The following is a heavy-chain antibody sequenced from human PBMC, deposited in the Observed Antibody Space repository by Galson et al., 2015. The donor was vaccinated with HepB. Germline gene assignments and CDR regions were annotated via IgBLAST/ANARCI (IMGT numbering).Heavy chain of an antibody. V-gene: IGHV3-7*05. CDR2: IKQDGSEK. J-gene: IGHJ6*02. D-gene: IGHD2-15*01. CDR3: ARALDIVVVVAATPATGGMDV. Sequence: SLRLSCAASGFTFSSYWMSWVRQAPGKGLEWVANIKQDGSEKYYVDSVKGRFTISRDNAKNSLYLQMNSLRAEDTAVYYCARALDIVVVVAATPATGGMDVWGQGTTVTVSS. CDR1: GFTFSSYW.